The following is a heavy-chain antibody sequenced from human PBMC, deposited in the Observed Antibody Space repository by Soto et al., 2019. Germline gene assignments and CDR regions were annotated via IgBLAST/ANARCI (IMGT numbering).Heavy chain of an antibody. D-gene: IGHD4-4*01. V-gene: IGHV3-9*01. CDR1: GFSFKDYV. CDR3: AKAPLQAHNWFDP. J-gene: IGHJ5*02. CDR2: ISWNSDSI. Sequence: GGSLRLSCAASGFSFKDYVMHWVRQAPGKGLEWVSGISWNSDSIGYADSVKGRFTISRDNAKNSLYLQMDSLRAEDSALYYCAKAPLQAHNWFDPWGQGTLVTVSS.